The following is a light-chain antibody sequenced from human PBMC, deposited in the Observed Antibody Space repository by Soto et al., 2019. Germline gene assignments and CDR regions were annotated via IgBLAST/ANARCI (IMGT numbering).Light chain of an antibody. J-gene: IGKJ2*01. CDR2: GVS. CDR1: ESLFGF. CDR3: QSYNDWPFA. Sequence: DIVLTQSPATLSVSPGDRVTLSCRASESLFGFLAWYQQKPGQAPRLLMYGVSTRATGIPARFSGGGSATDFTLTISSLQSKDSAFYFCQSYNDWPFASGLGTRLVI. V-gene: IGKV3-15*01.